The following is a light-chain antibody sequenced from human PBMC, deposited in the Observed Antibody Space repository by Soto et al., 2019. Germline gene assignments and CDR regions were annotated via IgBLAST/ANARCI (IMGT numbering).Light chain of an antibody. J-gene: IGKJ2*01. CDR3: QQYNSYPT. CDR2: DAS. CDR1: QSISTW. Sequence: DIQMTQSPSTLSASVGDRVTITCRASQSISTWLAWYQQKPGKAPKLLIYDASSLQSGVPSRFSGHGSGTAFTLTISSLQPDDFATYYCQQYNSYPTFGQGTKLEIK. V-gene: IGKV1-5*01.